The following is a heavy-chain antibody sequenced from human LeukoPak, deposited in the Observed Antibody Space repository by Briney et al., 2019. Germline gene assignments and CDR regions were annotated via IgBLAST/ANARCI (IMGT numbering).Heavy chain of an antibody. CDR3: ARDGSGYDYSYYGMDV. CDR2: IYYSGGT. D-gene: IGHD5-12*01. CDR1: GGSISSYY. Sequence: SETLSLTCTVSGGSISSYYWSWIRQPPGKGLEWIGYIYYSGGTNYNPSLKSRVTISVDTSKNQFSLKLSSVTAADTAVYYCARDGSGYDYSYYGMDVWGQGTTVTVPS. V-gene: IGHV4-59*01. J-gene: IGHJ6*02.